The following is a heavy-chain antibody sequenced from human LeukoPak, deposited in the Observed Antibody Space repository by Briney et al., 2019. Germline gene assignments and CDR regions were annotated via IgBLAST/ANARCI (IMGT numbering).Heavy chain of an antibody. CDR1: GGSISSGGYY. CDR2: IYYSGST. V-gene: IGHV4-31*03. D-gene: IGHD6-13*01. J-gene: IGHJ4*02. CDR3: ARRMTTAGYFDY. Sequence: SQTLSLTRTVSGGSISSGGYYWSWIRQHPGKGLEWIGYIYYSGSTFYNPSLESRVTISRDTSKNQFSLKLSFVAAADTALYYCARRMTTAGYFDYWRQGTLVTVSS.